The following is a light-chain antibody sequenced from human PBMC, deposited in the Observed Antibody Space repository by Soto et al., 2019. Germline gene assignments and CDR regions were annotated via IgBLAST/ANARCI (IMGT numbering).Light chain of an antibody. J-gene: IGLJ2*01. Sequence: QSVVTQPPSVSGAPGQRVTISCTGSSSNIGAGYDVHWYQQFPGTAPKLLIYGNNNRPSGVTDRFSGSKSGTSASLAITGLQAEDEDDDYCQSFDTRLNSVVFGGGTKLTVL. CDR3: QSFDTRLNSVV. CDR2: GNN. V-gene: IGLV1-40*01. CDR1: SSNIGAGYD.